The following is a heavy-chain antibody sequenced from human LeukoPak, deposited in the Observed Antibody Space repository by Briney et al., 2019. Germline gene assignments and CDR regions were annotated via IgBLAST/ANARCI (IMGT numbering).Heavy chain of an antibody. CDR3: ARDRSVYGGNPDY. CDR1: GGSISSSSYY. J-gene: IGHJ4*02. D-gene: IGHD4-23*01. CDR2: IYYSGST. V-gene: IGHV4-39*02. Sequence: PSETLSLTCTVSGGSISSSSYYWGWIRQPPGKGLEWIGSIYYSGSTYYNPSLKSRVTISVDTSKNQFSLKLSSVTAADTAVYYCARDRSVYGGNPDYWGQGTLVTVSS.